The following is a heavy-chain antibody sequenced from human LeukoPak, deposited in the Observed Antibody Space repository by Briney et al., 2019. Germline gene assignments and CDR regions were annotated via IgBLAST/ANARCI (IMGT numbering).Heavy chain of an antibody. V-gene: IGHV3-30*02. CDR1: GFTFSDYG. Sequence: LPGGSLRLSCAASGFTFSDYGMDWVRQAPGKGLEWVAFIRYDGSIKYYTDSVKDRFTISRDNSRNTLYLQMNSLRAEDTAVYYCARDGSRYYYYYMDVWGKGTTVTVSS. CDR3: ARDGSRYYYYYMDV. J-gene: IGHJ6*03. D-gene: IGHD5-12*01. CDR2: IRYDGSIK.